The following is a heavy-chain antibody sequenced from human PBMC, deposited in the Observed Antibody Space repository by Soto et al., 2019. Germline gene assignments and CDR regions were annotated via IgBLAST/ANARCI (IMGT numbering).Heavy chain of an antibody. J-gene: IGHJ6*02. CDR3: ARDGYSSGSNYYYYYGMDV. D-gene: IGHD5-18*01. V-gene: IGHV3-33*01. CDR1: GLTFSSYG. CDR2: IWYDGSNK. Sequence: GGSLRLSCAASGLTFSSYGFHWVRQAPGKGLEWVALIWYDGSNKYYADSVKGRFTISRDNSKNTLYLQMNSLRAEDTAVYSCARDGYSSGSNYYYYYGMDVWGQGTTVTVSS.